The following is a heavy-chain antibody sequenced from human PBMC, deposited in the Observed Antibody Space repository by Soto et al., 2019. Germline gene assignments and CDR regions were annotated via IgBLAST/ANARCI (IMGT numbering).Heavy chain of an antibody. CDR2: INPSGDIT. D-gene: IGHD6-13*01. CDR1: GYTFTSNW. J-gene: IGHJ5*02. Sequence: ASVKVSCKASGYTFTSNWIHWARRAPGQGLEWMGVINPSGDITKYAPKFQGRVTMTTDTSTSTIYMDLSSLTSEDTAVYYCARDHSIASSGAWWLDPWG. CDR3: ARDHSIASSGAWWLDP. V-gene: IGHV1-46*01.